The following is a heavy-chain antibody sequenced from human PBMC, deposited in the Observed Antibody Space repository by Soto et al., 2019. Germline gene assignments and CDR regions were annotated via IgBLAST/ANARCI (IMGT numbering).Heavy chain of an antibody. CDR3: ARARHYALGSGPPSAYYMDG. CDR2: ISAYNGNT. Sequence: ASVKVSCKASGYTFTSYGISWVRQAPGQGLEWMGWISAYNGNTNYAQKLQGRVTMTTDTSTSTAYMELRSLRSDDTAVYYCARARHYALGSGPPSAYYMDGWGKGTTVTVSS. D-gene: IGHD3-3*01. CDR1: GYTFTSYG. J-gene: IGHJ6*03. V-gene: IGHV1-18*01.